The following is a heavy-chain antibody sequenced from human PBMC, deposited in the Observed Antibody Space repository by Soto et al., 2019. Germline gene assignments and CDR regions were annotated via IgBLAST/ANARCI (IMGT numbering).Heavy chain of an antibody. V-gene: IGHV3-23*01. CDR3: VKDDGGYPSTAPH. CDR1: GITISNNP. Sequence: EVQLLESGGGLVQPGGSLRLSCAASGITISNNPMSWVRQAPGKGLDWVSGISGSGDRTYYADSAKGRFTISKDISRNSLSLQLDSLGVVDTAVYFCVKDDGGYPSTAPHWGQGTLVTVSS. CDR2: ISGSGDRT. J-gene: IGHJ4*02. D-gene: IGHD3-22*01.